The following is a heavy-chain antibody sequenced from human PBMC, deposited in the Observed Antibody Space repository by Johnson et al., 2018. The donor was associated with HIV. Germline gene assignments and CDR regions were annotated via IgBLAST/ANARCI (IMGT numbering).Heavy chain of an antibody. Sequence: MLLVESGGGLVQPGGSLRLSCAASGFTVSSNYMSWVRQAPGKGLEWVSVLYSDGSNKYYADSVKGRFTISRDNSKNTLYLQMNSLRAEDTAVYYCARVTLVLDIWGQGTMVTVSS. CDR1: GFTVSSNY. CDR2: LYSDGSNK. CDR3: ARVTLVLDI. D-gene: IGHD4-23*01. J-gene: IGHJ3*02. V-gene: IGHV3-66*02.